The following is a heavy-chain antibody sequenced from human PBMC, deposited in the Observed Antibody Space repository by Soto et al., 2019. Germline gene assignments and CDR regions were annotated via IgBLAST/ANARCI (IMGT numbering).Heavy chain of an antibody. CDR3: AKGTQFFYYYAMDV. J-gene: IGHJ6*02. V-gene: IGHV1-69*01. CDR1: GGTFSSYA. CDR2: IIPIFGTA. Sequence: VKVSCKASGGTFSSYAISWVRQAPGQGLEWMGGIIPIFGTANYAQKFQGRVTITADESTSTAYMELSSLRGEDTAVYYCAKGTQFFYYYAMDVWGQGTTVTVSS.